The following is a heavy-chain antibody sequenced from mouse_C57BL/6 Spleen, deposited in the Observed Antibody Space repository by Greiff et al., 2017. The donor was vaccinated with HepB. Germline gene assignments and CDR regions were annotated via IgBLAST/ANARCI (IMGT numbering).Heavy chain of an antibody. V-gene: IGHV5-17*01. CDR1: GFTFSDYG. J-gene: IGHJ1*03. CDR2: ISSGSSTI. D-gene: IGHD1-1*01. Sequence: EVKVVESGGGLVKPGGSLKLSCAASGFTFSDYGMHWVRQAPEKGLEWVAYISSGSSTIYYADTVKGRFTISRDNAKNTLFLQMTSLRSEDTAMYYCARITTVPYWYFDVWGTGTTVTVSS. CDR3: ARITTVPYWYFDV.